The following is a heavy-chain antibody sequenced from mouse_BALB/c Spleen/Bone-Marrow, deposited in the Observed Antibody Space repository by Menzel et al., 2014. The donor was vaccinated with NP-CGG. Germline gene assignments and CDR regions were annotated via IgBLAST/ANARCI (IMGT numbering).Heavy chain of an antibody. V-gene: IGHV5-9-3*01. CDR3: ARRDGYLDY. D-gene: IGHD2-3*01. J-gene: IGHJ2*01. CDR1: GFTFSSYA. CDR2: ISSGGSYT. Sequence: EVKLMESGGGLVKPGGSLKLSCAASGFTFSSYAMSLVRQTPEKRLEWVATISSGGSYTYYPDSVKGRFTISRDNAKNTLYLQMSSLRSEDTAMYYCARRDGYLDYWGQGTTLTVSS.